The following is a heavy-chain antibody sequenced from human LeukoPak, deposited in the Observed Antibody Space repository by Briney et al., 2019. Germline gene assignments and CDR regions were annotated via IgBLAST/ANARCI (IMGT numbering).Heavy chain of an antibody. Sequence: SETLSLTCTVSGGSISSSSYYWGWIRQPPGKGLEWIGSIYYSGSTYYNPSLKSRVTISVDTSKNQFSLKLSSVTAADTAVYYCARHENLAWVYGCDYWGQGTLVTVSS. D-gene: IGHD4-17*01. CDR1: GGSISSSSYY. CDR3: ARHENLAWVYGCDY. CDR2: IYYSGST. V-gene: IGHV4-39*01. J-gene: IGHJ4*02.